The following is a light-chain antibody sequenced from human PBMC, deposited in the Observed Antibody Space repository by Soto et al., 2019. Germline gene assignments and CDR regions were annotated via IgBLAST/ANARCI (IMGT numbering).Light chain of an antibody. CDR1: ETISSW. V-gene: IGKV1-5*03. Sequence: DIQMTQSPSTLSGSVGDRVTTTCRASETISSWSAWYQQKPGKAPKLLIYKASTLKSGVPSRFSGSGSGTEFTLTISSLQPDDFATYYCQHYNSYSEAFAQGTKVELK. CDR2: KAS. CDR3: QHYNSYSEA. J-gene: IGKJ1*01.